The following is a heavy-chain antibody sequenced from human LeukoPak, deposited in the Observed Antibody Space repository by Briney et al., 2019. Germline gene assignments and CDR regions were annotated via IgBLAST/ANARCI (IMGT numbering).Heavy chain of an antibody. CDR1: GYSIRSGYY. J-gene: IGHJ4*02. V-gene: IGHV4-38-2*02. D-gene: IGHD1-1*01. CDR3: ARRLYTNGFDY. CDR2: MHHSGNT. Sequence: PSETLSLTCTVPGYSIRSGYYWGWIRQPPGKGLEWIGNMHHSGNTYYNPSLKSRVTISIDTSKNQFSLKLSSVTAADTAVYYCARRLYTNGFDYWGQGTLVTVSS.